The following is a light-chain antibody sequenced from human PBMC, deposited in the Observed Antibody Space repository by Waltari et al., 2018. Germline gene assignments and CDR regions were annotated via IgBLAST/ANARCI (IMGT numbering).Light chain of an antibody. CDR1: SSDVGNYNL. V-gene: IGLV2-23*01. CDR2: DDS. J-gene: IGLJ3*02. Sequence: QSALTQPASVSGSPGQSITISCTGTSSDVGNYNLVSWYQQYPGKAPKVMIYDDSRRPSGVSDRLSGSKSGNTASLTISGVQAEDEADYYCCSYAGSYTWVFGGGTKLTVL. CDR3: CSYAGSYTWV.